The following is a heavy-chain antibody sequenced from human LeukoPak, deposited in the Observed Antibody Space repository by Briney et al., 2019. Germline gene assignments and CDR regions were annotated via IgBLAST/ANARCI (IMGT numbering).Heavy chain of an antibody. D-gene: IGHD4-17*01. CDR3: TADVPNDDGDYVPIDY. CDR1: GFTFSNAW. J-gene: IGHJ4*02. CDR2: IKSKRDGGTT. Sequence: GGSLRLSCAVSGFTFSNAWMTWFRQAPGKGLEWVGRIKSKRDGGTTDYAAPGKGRFTISRDDSENTLYLQMNSLKTEDTAVYYCTADVPNDDGDYVPIDYWGQGTLVTVSS. V-gene: IGHV3-15*01.